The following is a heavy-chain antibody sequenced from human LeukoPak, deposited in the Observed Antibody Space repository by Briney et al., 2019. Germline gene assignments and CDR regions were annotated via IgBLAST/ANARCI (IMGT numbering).Heavy chain of an antibody. Sequence: PSETLSLTCTVSGGSIGTYYSSWIRQSPGKGLEWIGYIYVTGSTRYNPYLQSRVTISVDTSRNQFFLKMSSVTAADTAVYYCARHIGGVIEDMDVWGKGTKVTVSS. CDR1: GGSIGTYY. J-gene: IGHJ6*03. V-gene: IGHV4-59*08. CDR3: ARHIGGVIEDMDV. CDR2: IYVTGST. D-gene: IGHD3-16*02.